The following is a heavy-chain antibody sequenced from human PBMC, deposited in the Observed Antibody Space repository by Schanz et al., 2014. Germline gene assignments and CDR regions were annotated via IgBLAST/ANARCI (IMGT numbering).Heavy chain of an antibody. V-gene: IGHV4-61*02. J-gene: IGHJ5*02. Sequence: QVQLQESGPGLVKPSQTLSLTCTVSGGSIRSGTYYWSWIRRPAGKALEWVGRVFPNGTTTYNPSLKSRSAISQNTPKNQFSLKLSAVTATDTAVYYCAREPLSGYNCFDPWGQGSLVTVSS. CDR1: GGSIRSGTYY. D-gene: IGHD6-25*01. CDR2: VFPNGTT. CDR3: AREPLSGYNCFDP.